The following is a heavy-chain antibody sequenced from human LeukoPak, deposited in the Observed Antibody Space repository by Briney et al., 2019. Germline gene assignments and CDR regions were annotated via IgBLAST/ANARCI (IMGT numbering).Heavy chain of an antibody. J-gene: IGHJ4*02. Sequence: GGSLRLSCAASGFTFSNYAMAWVRQAPGKGLEWVSAISGNGGRTYSADSVQGRFTISRDNSKNTVYLQMDNLRAEDTAVYYCARVYHRPHTDLWGQGTLVTVSS. D-gene: IGHD2-2*01. V-gene: IGHV3-23*01. CDR2: ISGNGGRT. CDR3: ARVYHRPHTDL. CDR1: GFTFSNYA.